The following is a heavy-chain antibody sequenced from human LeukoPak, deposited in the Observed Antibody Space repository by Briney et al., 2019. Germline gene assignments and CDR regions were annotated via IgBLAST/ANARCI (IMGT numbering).Heavy chain of an antibody. D-gene: IGHD6-19*01. J-gene: IGHJ5*01. Sequence: PGGSLRLSCVASGFTFSSYAMTWVRQAPGKRLEWVSVISVSGGNTYYADSVKGRFTISRDNSKNTLYLQMNSLRVEDTAVYYCAKVAVHSSGWYGFDSWGQGTLVTVSS. CDR3: AKVAVHSSGWYGFDS. CDR1: GFTFSSYA. V-gene: IGHV3-23*01. CDR2: ISVSGGNT.